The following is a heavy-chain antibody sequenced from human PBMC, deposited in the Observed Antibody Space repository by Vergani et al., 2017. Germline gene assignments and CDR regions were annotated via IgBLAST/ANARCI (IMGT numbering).Heavy chain of an antibody. V-gene: IGHV3-48*02. D-gene: IGHD5-18*01. J-gene: IGHJ4*02. CDR2: SSSSSSTK. Sequence: EVQLVESGGGLVQPGGSLRLYCAASGFTFSSYSLNWVRQAPGKGLVGVSYSSSSSSTKYYADSVKGRFTIARYNAKNSLYLQMNSLRDEDTAVYYCARNDRPAWIQLWLXIDYWGQGTLVTVSS. CDR1: GFTFSSYS. CDR3: ARNDRPAWIQLWLXIDY.